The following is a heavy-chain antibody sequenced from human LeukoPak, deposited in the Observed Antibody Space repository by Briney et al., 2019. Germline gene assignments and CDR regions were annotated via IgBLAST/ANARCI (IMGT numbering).Heavy chain of an antibody. D-gene: IGHD2-15*01. J-gene: IGHJ6*03. Sequence: RGGSLRLSCAASGFPFSNYIMNWVRQAPGKGLEWVSSISSSGSYIYYADSVKGRFTISRDNAKNSLFLQMNSLRAEDTAVYYCARVLRYCSGGNCYSGGLGYMDVWGKGTTVTISS. CDR3: ARVLRYCSGGNCYSGGLGYMDV. CDR1: GFPFSNYI. V-gene: IGHV3-21*04. CDR2: ISSSGSYI.